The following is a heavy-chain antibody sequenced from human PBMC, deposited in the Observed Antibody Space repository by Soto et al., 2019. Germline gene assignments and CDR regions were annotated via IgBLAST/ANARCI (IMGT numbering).Heavy chain of an antibody. D-gene: IGHD2-2*01. CDR2: INPNSGGT. V-gene: IGHV1-2*04. Sequence: ASVKVSCKASGYTFTGYYMHWVRQAPGQGLEWMGWINPNSGGTNYAQKFQGWVTMTRDTSISTAYMELSRLRSDDTAVYYCARDRRQDIGLVPAAWYYYYGMDVWGQGTTVTVSS. CDR1: GYTFTGYY. CDR3: ARDRRQDIGLVPAAWYYYYGMDV. J-gene: IGHJ6*02.